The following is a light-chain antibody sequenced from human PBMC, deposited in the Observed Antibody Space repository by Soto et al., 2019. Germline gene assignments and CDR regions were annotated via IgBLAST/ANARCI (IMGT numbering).Light chain of an antibody. V-gene: IGKV3-20*01. CDR3: QQYGSSPIT. CDR1: ESVSSSF. CDR2: AAS. J-gene: IGKJ5*01. Sequence: EIVITQSPATLSVSPGERATLSCRASESVSSSFLTWYQQKPGQAPRLLIYAASSRATSIPDRFSGSGSGTDFTLTISRLEPEDFAVYYCQQYGSSPITFGQGTRLEN.